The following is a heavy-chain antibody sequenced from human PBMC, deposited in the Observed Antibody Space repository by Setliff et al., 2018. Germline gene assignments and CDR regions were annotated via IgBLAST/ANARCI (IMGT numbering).Heavy chain of an antibody. J-gene: IGHJ4*02. CDR1: GDSISSRPFY. V-gene: IGHV4-61*09. D-gene: IGHD1-1*01. CDR2: IYTSWNT. CDR3: ARTGTYRYFDY. Sequence: PSETLSLTCTVSGDSISSRPFYWGWFRQPAGKELEWIGQIYTSWNTYYNASLKSRLTISVDTSKNQFSLKLRSVTAADTAVYYCARTGTYRYFDYWGQGIQVTVSS.